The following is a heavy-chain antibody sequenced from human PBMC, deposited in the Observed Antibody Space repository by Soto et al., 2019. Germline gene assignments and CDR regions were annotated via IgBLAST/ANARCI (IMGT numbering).Heavy chain of an antibody. CDR2: IYYDGNT. J-gene: IGHJ5*02. CDR3: ATQGVGGSYVYTFDP. D-gene: IGHD1-26*01. Sequence: SETLSLTCTVSGDSITSDKYYWGWIRQPPGKGLETIANIYYDGNTYYNPSLESRVTISVDTSKNQFSLRLTSVTAADTAVYYCATQGVGGSYVYTFDPWGQGTLVTVSS. V-gene: IGHV4-39*01. CDR1: GDSITSDKYY.